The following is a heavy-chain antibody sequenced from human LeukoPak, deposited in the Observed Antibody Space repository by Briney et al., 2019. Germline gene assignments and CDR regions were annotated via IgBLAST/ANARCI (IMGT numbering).Heavy chain of an antibody. CDR2: INPNSGGT. CDR1: GYTFTGYY. Sequence: ASVKVSCKASGYTFTGYYMHWVRQAPGQGLEWMGWINPNSGGTNYAQKFQGRVTMTRDTSISTAYMELSRLRSDDTAVYYCARAELYPYYYYYMDVWGKGTTVTVS. V-gene: IGHV1-2*02. D-gene: IGHD1-26*01. CDR3: ARAELYPYYYYYMDV. J-gene: IGHJ6*03.